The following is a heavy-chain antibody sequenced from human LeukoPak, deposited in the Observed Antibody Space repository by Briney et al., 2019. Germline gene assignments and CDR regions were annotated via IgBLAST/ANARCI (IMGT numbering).Heavy chain of an antibody. J-gene: IGHJ3*02. D-gene: IGHD3-10*01. CDR2: ISGSSAST. CDR3: ARTLHPVMVRGPIPI. CDR1: GFTFSSYD. V-gene: IGHV3-23*01. Sequence: PGGSLRFSCSASGFTFSSYDMSWLRQAQGKGLVWFSAISGSSASTYYADSVKGRFTISRDNSKNTLYLQMNSLRAEDTAVYYCARTLHPVMVRGPIPIWGQGTMVTVSS.